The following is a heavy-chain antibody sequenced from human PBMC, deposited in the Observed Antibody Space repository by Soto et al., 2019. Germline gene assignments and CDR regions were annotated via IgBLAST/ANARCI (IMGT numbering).Heavy chain of an antibody. J-gene: IGHJ3*02. V-gene: IGHV4-39*02. CDR2: IYYSGST. CDR3: AREPAEVGYSGYDSDAFDI. D-gene: IGHD5-12*01. CDR1: GGSISISSYY. Sequence: SETLSLTCTVSGGSISISSYYLGWIRQPPGKGLEWIGSIYYSGSTYYNPSLKSRVTISVDTSKNQFSLKLRSVTAADTAVYYCAREPAEVGYSGYDSDAFDIWGQGTMFTVS.